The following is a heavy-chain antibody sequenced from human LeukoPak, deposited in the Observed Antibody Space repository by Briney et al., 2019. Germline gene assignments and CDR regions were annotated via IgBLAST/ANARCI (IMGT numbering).Heavy chain of an antibody. D-gene: IGHD1-1*01. CDR2: VSSSSSTI. Sequence: GGSLRLSCAASGFTFSSYSMNWVRQAPGKGLEWVSYVSSSSSTIYYADSVKGRFTISRDNAKNSLYLQMNSLRAEDTAVYYCARVDWNGGLYWFDPWGQGTLVTVSS. J-gene: IGHJ5*02. CDR1: GFTFSSYS. V-gene: IGHV3-48*01. CDR3: ARVDWNGGLYWFDP.